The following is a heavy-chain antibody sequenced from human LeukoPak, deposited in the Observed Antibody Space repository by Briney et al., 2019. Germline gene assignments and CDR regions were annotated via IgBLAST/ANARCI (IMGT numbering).Heavy chain of an antibody. CDR2: ISAGSSNT. V-gene: IGHV3-48*01. J-gene: IGHJ4*02. D-gene: IGHD1-26*01. CDR1: GFIFASYG. Sequence: PGGSLRLSCSASGFIFASYGMNWVRQAPGSGLQWVAYISAGSSNTFYTDSVKGRSTISRDDADNFLHLQMNSLSAEDTAVYYCARSAVQANTPFYFDFWGQGALVTVSS. CDR3: ARSAVQANTPFYFDF.